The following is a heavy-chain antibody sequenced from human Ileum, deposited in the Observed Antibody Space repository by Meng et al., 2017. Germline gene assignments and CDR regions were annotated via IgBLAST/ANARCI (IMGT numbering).Heavy chain of an antibody. CDR3: VTSRNITAFRGVIGHFYYGLDV. V-gene: IGHV3-7*01. J-gene: IGHJ6*02. D-gene: IGHD3-10*01. Sequence: GESLKISCVASGFDFSNYWMSWVRQAPGKGPEWVANIKRDGSDKYYVDSVKGRFTVSRDNAKSSLYLQMNSLKVEDTAVYHCVTSRNITAFRGVIGHFYYGLDVWGQGTTVTVSS. CDR2: IKRDGSDK. CDR1: GFDFSNYW.